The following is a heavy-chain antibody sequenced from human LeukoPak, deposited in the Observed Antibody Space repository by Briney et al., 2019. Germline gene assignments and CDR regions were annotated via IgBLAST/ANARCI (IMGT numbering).Heavy chain of an antibody. Sequence: GGSLRLSCAASGFTVSSNYINWVRQAPGKGLEWVSLIYGSTSADYADSVKGRFTISRDTSMNTVYLQMNSLRAEDTAVYYCARLNFVDDYWGQGTLVTVSS. CDR2: IYGSTSA. J-gene: IGHJ4*02. CDR1: GFTVSSNY. CDR3: ARLNFVDDY. V-gene: IGHV3-66*01. D-gene: IGHD3-16*02.